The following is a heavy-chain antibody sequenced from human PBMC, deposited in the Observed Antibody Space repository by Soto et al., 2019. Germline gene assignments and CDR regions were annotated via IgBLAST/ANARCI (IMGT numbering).Heavy chain of an antibody. V-gene: IGHV3-23*01. CDR2: ISGGGKTT. CDR1: GFTFSNHA. D-gene: IGHD2-21*02. Sequence: EVQLLESGGGLVQPGGSLRLSCAASGFTFSNHAMSWVRQAPGKGLEWVSVISGGGKTTYYAASVQGRFTISRDNSKETVYLQMNGLRAEDTAVYYCAKEKAPYGGDSLGYSDHWGQGTLVTVSS. CDR3: AKEKAPYGGDSLGYSDH. J-gene: IGHJ4*02.